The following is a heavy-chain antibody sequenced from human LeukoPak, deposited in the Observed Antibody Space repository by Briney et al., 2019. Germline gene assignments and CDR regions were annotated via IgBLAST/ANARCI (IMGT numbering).Heavy chain of an antibody. Sequence: PGGSLRLSCAASGFTFSSYAMSWVRQAPGKGLEGVSPISWNRGSIVYVDSVKGRFTISRDNAKNSLYLQMNSLRAEDTALYYCAKTGPYYGSGSYSPHFDYWGQGTLVTVSS. CDR3: AKTGPYYGSGSYSPHFDY. CDR2: ISWNRGSI. V-gene: IGHV3-9*01. J-gene: IGHJ4*02. CDR1: GFTFSSYA. D-gene: IGHD3-10*01.